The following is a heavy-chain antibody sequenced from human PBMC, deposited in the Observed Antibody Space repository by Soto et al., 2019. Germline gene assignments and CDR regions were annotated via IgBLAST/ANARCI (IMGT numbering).Heavy chain of an antibody. V-gene: IGHV4-34*01. CDR3: ARYRFYYDILNGQRDWFDP. J-gene: IGHJ5*02. D-gene: IGHD3-9*01. Sequence: ETLSLTCAVYGGSFSGYYWSWIRQPPGKGLGWIGEINHSGSTNYNPSLKSRVTISVDTSKNQFSLKLSSVTAADTAVYYCARYRFYYDILNGQRDWFDPWGQGTLVTVSA. CDR1: GGSFSGYY. CDR2: INHSGST.